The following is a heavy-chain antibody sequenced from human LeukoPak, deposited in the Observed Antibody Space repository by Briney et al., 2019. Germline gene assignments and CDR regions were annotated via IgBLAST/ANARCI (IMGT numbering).Heavy chain of an antibody. J-gene: IGHJ4*01. V-gene: IGHV3-7*01. Sequence: GGSLRLSCAVSGFTFNDYWMNWVRQAPGKGLEWVASINQNGGEKSYVDSVKGRFTISRDNPKNSLYLQMSSLRAEDTAVYYCARDGTAAGLYFDLWGQGTLVTVSS. CDR3: ARDGTAAGLYFDL. CDR2: INQNGGEK. D-gene: IGHD6-13*01. CDR1: GFTFNDYW.